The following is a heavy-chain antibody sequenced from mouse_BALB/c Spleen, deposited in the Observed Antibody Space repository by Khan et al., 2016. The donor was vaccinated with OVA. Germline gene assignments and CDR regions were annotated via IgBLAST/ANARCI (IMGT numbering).Heavy chain of an antibody. CDR3: ARQPYYHYYIMDY. V-gene: IGHV2-6-1*01. Sequence: QLKESGPGLVAPSQSLSITCTISGFSLTNYGVHWVRQPPGKGLEWLVVIWSDGSTAYNSALNSRLSISKDNSKSQVFLKMNSLQTDDTAMYYCARQPYYHYYIMDYWGQGTSVTVSS. J-gene: IGHJ4*01. D-gene: IGHD2-10*01. CDR1: GFSLTNYG. CDR2: IWSDGST.